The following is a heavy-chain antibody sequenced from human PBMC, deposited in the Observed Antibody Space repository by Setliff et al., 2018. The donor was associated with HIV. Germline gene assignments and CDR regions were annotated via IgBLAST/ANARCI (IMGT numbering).Heavy chain of an antibody. V-gene: IGHV4-39*07. CDR2: MSHSGST. CDR1: GGSISSGTYY. D-gene: IGHD6-19*01. J-gene: IGHJ4*02. Sequence: SETLSLTCSVSGGSISSGTYYWGWIRQPPGKGLEWIGSMSHSGSTLYNPSLKSRVTISVDTSNNHFSLRLTSATAADTAVYYCARGVAVAGVYRYWGQGTLVTVSS. CDR3: ARGVAVAGVYRY.